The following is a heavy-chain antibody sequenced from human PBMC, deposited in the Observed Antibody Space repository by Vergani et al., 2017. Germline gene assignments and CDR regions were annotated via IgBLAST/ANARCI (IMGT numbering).Heavy chain of an antibody. CDR3: ARSRMGAGMDV. V-gene: IGHV4-34*11. Sequence: QVQLQQWGAGLLKPSETLSLTCAVYGGSFSGYYWSWIRQPPGKGLEWIGYIYYSGSTNYNPSLKSRVTISVDTSKNQFSLKLSSVTAADTAVYYCARSRMGAGMDVWGQGTTVTVSS. J-gene: IGHJ6*02. D-gene: IGHD3-16*01. CDR2: IYYSGST. CDR1: GGSFSGYY.